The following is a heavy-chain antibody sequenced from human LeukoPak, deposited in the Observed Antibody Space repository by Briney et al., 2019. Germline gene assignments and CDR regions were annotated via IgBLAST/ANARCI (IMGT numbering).Heavy chain of an antibody. CDR2: IYHSGHT. V-gene: IGHV4-38-2*01. CDR1: GYSISICYY. J-gene: IGHJ4*02. Sequence: SETLALTCAVSGYSISICYYWGWIRQPPGDGLEGIGSIYHSGHTYYNPSFKSRVTISVDTSKTQFSLKLSSVTAANTAVYYCARHDYSNFVYFDYWGQGTLVTVSS. D-gene: IGHD4-11*01. CDR3: ARHDYSNFVYFDY.